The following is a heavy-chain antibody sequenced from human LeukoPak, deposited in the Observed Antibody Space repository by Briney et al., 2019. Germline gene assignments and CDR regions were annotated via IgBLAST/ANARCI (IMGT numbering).Heavy chain of an antibody. CDR2: ISGSGYST. V-gene: IGHV3-23*01. D-gene: IGHD1-26*01. CDR1: GFTFSSYA. J-gene: IGHJ4*02. CDR3: AKQPRVGATLMRFDY. Sequence: PGGSLRLSCAASGFTFSSYAMSWVRQAPGKGLEWVSAISGSGYSTYYADSVKGRFTISRDNSKNTLYLQMNSLRAEDTAVYYCAKQPRVGATLMRFDYWGQGTLVTVSS.